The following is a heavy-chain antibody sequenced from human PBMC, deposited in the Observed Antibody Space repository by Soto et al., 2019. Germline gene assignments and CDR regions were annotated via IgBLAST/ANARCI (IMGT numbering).Heavy chain of an antibody. CDR1: GYTFTDYY. Sequence: ASVKVSCKTSGYTFTDYYIHWVRQAPGQGLEWMGIIIPTGGATSYAQKIQDRVDMTRDTSTSTVYMELSGLESEDTAVYYCARDIHNKWYPDYFDYWGQGTLVTVS. J-gene: IGHJ4*02. CDR3: ARDIHNKWYPDYFDY. V-gene: IGHV1-46*01. CDR2: IIPTGGAT. D-gene: IGHD2-8*01.